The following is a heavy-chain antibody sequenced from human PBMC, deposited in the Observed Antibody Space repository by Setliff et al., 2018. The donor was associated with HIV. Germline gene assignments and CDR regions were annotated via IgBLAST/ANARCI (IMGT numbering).Heavy chain of an antibody. J-gene: IGHJ6*02. CDR2: IKQDGSEK. Sequence: PGGSLRLSCAASGFTFSSYWMTWVRQAPGKGLEWVANIKQDGSEKYYVGSVKGRFTISRDNAKNSLYLQMNRLRAEDTGVYYCAREPEYSSPGGGVDVWGQGTTVTVSS. V-gene: IGHV3-7*01. CDR1: GFTFSSYW. D-gene: IGHD6-6*01. CDR3: AREPEYSSPGGGVDV.